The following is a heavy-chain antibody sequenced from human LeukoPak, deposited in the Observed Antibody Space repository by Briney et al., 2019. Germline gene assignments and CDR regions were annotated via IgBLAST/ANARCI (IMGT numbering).Heavy chain of an antibody. J-gene: IGHJ4*02. CDR3: AKGFYSSSSMVFDY. CDR1: GFTFDDYA. D-gene: IGHD6-6*01. Sequence: GRSLRLSCAASGFTFDDYAMHWVRQAPGKGLEWVSGISWNSGSIGYADSVKGRFTISRDNAKNSLYLQMNSLRAEDTALYYCAKGFYSSSSMVFDYWGQGTLVTVPS. CDR2: ISWNSGSI. V-gene: IGHV3-9*01.